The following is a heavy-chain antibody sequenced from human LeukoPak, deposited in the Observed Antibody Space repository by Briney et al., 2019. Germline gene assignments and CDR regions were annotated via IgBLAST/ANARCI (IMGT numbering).Heavy chain of an antibody. J-gene: IGHJ4*02. D-gene: IGHD2-21*02. CDR3: AKGADCGGDCWYFDY. Sequence: PGGSLRLSCAASGFTFSSYAMSWVRQAPGKGLEWVSVISGSGGSTYYADSVKGRFTISRDNSKSTLYLQMNSLRAEDTAVYYCAKGADCGGDCWYFDYWGQGTLVTVSS. CDR2: ISGSGGST. CDR1: GFTFSSYA. V-gene: IGHV3-23*01.